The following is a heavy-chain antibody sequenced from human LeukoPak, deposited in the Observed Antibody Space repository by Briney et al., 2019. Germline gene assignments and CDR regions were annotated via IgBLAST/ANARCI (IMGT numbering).Heavy chain of an antibody. V-gene: IGHV3-30*02. CDR2: IRYDGTNK. CDR3: ARDATLDY. Sequence: GGSLRLSCAASGFTFSSYGIHWVRQAPGKGLEWVASIRYDGTNKYYADSVKGRFTISRDNSKNTLYLQMNSLSAEDTGVYYCARDATLDYWGQGTLVTVSS. CDR1: GFTFSSYG. D-gene: IGHD1-1*01. J-gene: IGHJ4*02.